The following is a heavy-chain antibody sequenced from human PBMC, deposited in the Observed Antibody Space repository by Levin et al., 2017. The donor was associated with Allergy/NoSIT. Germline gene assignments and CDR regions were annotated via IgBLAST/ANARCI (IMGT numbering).Heavy chain of an antibody. CDR1: GASFSGYY. J-gene: IGHJ6*03. V-gene: IGHV4-34*01. D-gene: IGHD6-13*01. CDR2: INHSGST. CDR3: ARGQGRVTTLTKAATPRGYYYYMDV. Sequence: SQTLSLTCAVYGASFSGYYWSWIRQPPGKGLEWIGEINHSGSTNYNPSLKSRVTISVDTSKNQFSLKLNSVTAADTAVYYCARGQGRVTTLTKAATPRGYYYYMDVWGKGTTVTVSS.